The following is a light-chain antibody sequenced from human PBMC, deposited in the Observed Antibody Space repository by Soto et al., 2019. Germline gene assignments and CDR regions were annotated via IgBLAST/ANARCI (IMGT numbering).Light chain of an antibody. CDR2: FAS. V-gene: IGKV3-15*01. CDR3: QQYDKWLRT. CDR1: QSVSTN. Sequence: VMTQSPATLSVSPGERAALSCRASQSVSTNLAWYQQKPGQSPRLLIYFASTRATAVPARFTAGGSGTEFTLTISSLQSDDLAVYYCQQYDKWLRTFGQGKKV. J-gene: IGKJ1*01.